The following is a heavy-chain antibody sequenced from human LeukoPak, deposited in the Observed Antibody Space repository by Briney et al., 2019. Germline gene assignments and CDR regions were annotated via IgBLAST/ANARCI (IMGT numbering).Heavy chain of an antibody. CDR3: ARVGYYDSSGYCYDY. J-gene: IGHJ4*02. D-gene: IGHD3-22*01. CDR1: GFTFSSYW. CDR2: INSDGSST. V-gene: IGHV3-74*01. Sequence: PGGSLRLSCAASGFTFSSYWMHWVRQAPGKGLVWVTHINSDGSSTRYADSVKGRFTISRDNAKNTLYLQMNSLRAEDTAVYYCARVGYYDSSGYCYDYWGQGTLVTVSS.